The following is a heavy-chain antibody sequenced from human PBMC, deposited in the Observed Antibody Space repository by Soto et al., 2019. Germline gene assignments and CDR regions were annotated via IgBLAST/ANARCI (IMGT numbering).Heavy chain of an antibody. V-gene: IGHV4-39*07. D-gene: IGHD4-17*01. Sequence: SETLSLTCTVSGGSISSSSYYWGWIRQPPGKGLEWIGSIYYSGSTYYNLSLKSRVTISVDTSKNQFSLKLSSVTAADTAVYYCARGMTTVTTFDYWGQGTLVTVSS. CDR1: GGSISSSSYY. CDR3: ARGMTTVTTFDY. J-gene: IGHJ4*02. CDR2: IYYSGST.